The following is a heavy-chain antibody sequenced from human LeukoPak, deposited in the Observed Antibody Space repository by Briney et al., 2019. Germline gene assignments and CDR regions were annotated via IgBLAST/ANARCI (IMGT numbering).Heavy chain of an antibody. CDR3: TPSIAVAGSLDY. D-gene: IGHD6-19*01. Sequence: PGGSLRLSCAASGFTFSNVWMSWVCQAPGKGLEWVGRIKSKTDGGTTDYAAPVKGRFTISRDDSKNTLNLQMNSLKTEDTAVYYCTPSIAVAGSLDYWGQGTLVTVSS. V-gene: IGHV3-15*01. J-gene: IGHJ4*02. CDR1: GFTFSNVW. CDR2: IKSKTDGGTT.